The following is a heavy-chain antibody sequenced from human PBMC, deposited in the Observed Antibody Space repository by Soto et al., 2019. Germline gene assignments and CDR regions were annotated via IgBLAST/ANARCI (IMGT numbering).Heavy chain of an antibody. CDR3: ARPGPMDAFDM. CDR1: GGSITISSYY. CDR2: IYYSGRA. Sequence: QLQLQESGPGLVKPSETLSLTCTVSGGSITISSYYWGWIRQPPGKGLEWIGSIYYSGRAYYNPSLKSRVTISVDTSKNQLSLKLSSVTAADTAVFYCARPGPMDAFDMWGQGTMVTVSS. V-gene: IGHV4-39*01. J-gene: IGHJ3*02.